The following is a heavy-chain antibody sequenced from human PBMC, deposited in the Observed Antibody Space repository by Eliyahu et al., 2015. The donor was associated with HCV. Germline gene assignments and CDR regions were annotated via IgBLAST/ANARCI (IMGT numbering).Heavy chain of an antibody. J-gene: IGHJ4*02. V-gene: IGHV3-66*01. Sequence: EVQVVESGGGLVQPGGSLRLSCEVSGFNVGSKYMSWVRQAPGKGLGWVXIXYRGGNTDXAASVKGRFAISRDNSKNTIYLQMNSLRVEXTAVYFCAREGESXSWVPSTLEFWGQGTMVTVSS. D-gene: IGHD2-2*01. CDR2: XYRGGNT. CDR3: AREGESXSWVPSTLEF. CDR1: GFNVGSKY.